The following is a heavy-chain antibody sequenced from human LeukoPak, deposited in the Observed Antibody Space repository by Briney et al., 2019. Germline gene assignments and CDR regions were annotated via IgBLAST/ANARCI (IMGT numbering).Heavy chain of an antibody. CDR1: GFTFSSYW. V-gene: IGHV3-74*01. J-gene: IGHJ4*02. Sequence: GGSLRLSCAASGFTFSSYWMHWVRQAPGKGLVWVSRINSDGSTTTYADSVKGRFTNSRDNAKNTLYLQMNSLRAEDTAVYYCARNQGSDLDYWGQGTLVTVSS. CDR2: INSDGSTT. D-gene: IGHD1-14*01. CDR3: ARNQGSDLDY.